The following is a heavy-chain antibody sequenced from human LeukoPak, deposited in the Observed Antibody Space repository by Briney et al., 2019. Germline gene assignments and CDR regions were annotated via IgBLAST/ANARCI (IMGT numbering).Heavy chain of an antibody. J-gene: IGHJ6*03. Sequence: PSETLSLTCTVSGGSISSGGYYWSWIRQHPGKSLEWIGYIYYSGSTYYNPSLKSRVTISVDTSKNQFSLKLSSVTAADTAVYYCAVVATSRPVYGYYYYMDVWGKGTTVTVSS. CDR1: GGSISSGGYY. CDR2: IYYSGST. CDR3: AVVATSRPVYGYYYYMDV. V-gene: IGHV4-31*03. D-gene: IGHD5-12*01.